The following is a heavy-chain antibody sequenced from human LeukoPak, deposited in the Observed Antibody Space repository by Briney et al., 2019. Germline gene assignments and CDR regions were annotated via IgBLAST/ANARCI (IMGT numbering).Heavy chain of an antibody. CDR2: IYPRDSES. J-gene: IGHJ3*02. Sequence: GESLQIAFQASGYHFTRNWIAWVRPVPGKGLEWMGIIYPRDSESRYSPSFQGQVSFSADKSITTAYLQWSSLKASDTAMYFCARLISGNWGDGFDIWGQGAMVSVSS. V-gene: IGHV5-51*01. D-gene: IGHD3-10*01. CDR1: GYHFTRNW. CDR3: ARLISGNWGDGFDI.